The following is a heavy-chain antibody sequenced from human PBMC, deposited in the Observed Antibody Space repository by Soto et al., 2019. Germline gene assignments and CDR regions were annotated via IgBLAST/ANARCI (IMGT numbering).Heavy chain of an antibody. Sequence: GSLRLSCSASGFTFSSYAMSWVRQAPEKGPEWVSAISCSGGITYYADSVKGRFTISRDNSKNSLYLQMISLRAEDTVVYYCAKDLELRFLEWLSQGDYYYYHMDVWGKGTTVTVSS. CDR2: ISCSGGIT. J-gene: IGHJ6*03. CDR1: GFTFSSYA. V-gene: IGHV3-23*01. D-gene: IGHD3-3*01. CDR3: AKDLELRFLEWLSQGDYYYYHMDV.